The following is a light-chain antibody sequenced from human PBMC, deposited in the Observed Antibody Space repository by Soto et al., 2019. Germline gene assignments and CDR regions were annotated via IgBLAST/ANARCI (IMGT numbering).Light chain of an antibody. J-gene: IGKJ1*01. CDR2: GAS. CDR1: ESVNAAY. Sequence: IVLTQSPGMVSFSPGKRASLSCRASESVNAAYLAWYQQRPGQAPRLLIYGASNRARGIPDRFGGSGSGTDFTLTISRLEPEDFAVYYCQQYGSSIQTFGQGTKVDI. CDR3: QQYGSSIQT. V-gene: IGKV3-20*01.